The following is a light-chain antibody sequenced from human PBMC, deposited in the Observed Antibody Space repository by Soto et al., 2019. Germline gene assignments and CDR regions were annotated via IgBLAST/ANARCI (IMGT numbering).Light chain of an antibody. Sequence: EIVLTQSPATLSLSPGERATLSCRASQSVSSYLVWYQQKPGQAPRRLIIDASNRATCIPARFSGSGSGTDFTLTISSLEPEDFAVYYCQQRSNWPPFGGGTKVEIK. CDR2: DAS. V-gene: IGKV3-11*01. CDR3: QQRSNWPP. CDR1: QSVSSY. J-gene: IGKJ4*01.